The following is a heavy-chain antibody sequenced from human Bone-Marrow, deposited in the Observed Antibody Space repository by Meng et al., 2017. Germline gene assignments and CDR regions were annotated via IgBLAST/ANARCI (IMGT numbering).Heavy chain of an antibody. V-gene: IGHV4-38-2*01. J-gene: IGHJ1*01. CDR3: ARTPYYYDSSGYKEYFQH. CDR1: GYSISSGYY. CDR2: IYHSGST. D-gene: IGHD3-22*01. Sequence: SETLSLTCAVSGYSISSGYYWGWIRQPPGKGLEWIGSIYHSGSTYYNPPLKSRVTISVDTSKNQFSLKLSSVTAADTAVYYCARTPYYYDSSGYKEYFQHWGQGTLVTVSS.